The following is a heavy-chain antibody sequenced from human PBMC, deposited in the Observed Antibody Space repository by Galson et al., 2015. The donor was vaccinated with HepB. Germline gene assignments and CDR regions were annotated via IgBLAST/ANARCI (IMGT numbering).Heavy chain of an antibody. CDR2: ISAYNGNT. D-gene: IGHD3-10*01. J-gene: IGHJ3*02. Sequence: SVKVSCKASGYTFTSYGISWVRQAPGQGLEWMGWISAYNGNTNYAQKLQGRVTMTTDTSTSTAYMELRSLRSDDTAVYYCARELQDYYGSGSYSDAFDIWGQGTMVTVSS. CDR1: GYTFTSYG. V-gene: IGHV1-18*01. CDR3: ARELQDYYGSGSYSDAFDI.